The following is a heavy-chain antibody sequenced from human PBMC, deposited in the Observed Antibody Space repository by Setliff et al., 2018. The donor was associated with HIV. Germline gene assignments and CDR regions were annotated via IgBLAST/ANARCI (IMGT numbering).Heavy chain of an antibody. V-gene: IGHV4-4*02. CDR2: IHHSGDT. CDR1: GGSIGGTHY. J-gene: IGHJ4*02. D-gene: IGHD2-21*02. Sequence: SETLSLTCAVSGGSIGGTHYWHWVRQPPGRGLEWIGDIHHSGDTNYNPSLKSRVTLSIDNFNNQFSLRLTSVTAADTAIYYCADPPAGLWGQGILVTVS. CDR3: ADPPAGL.